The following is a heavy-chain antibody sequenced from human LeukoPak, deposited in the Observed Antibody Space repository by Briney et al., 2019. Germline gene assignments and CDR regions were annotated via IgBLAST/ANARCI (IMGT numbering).Heavy chain of an antibody. CDR2: IKRDGTKT. V-gene: IGHV3-7*01. D-gene: IGHD1-20*01. J-gene: IGHJ4*02. Sequence: GGSLRLSCVVSGFTFGDHWMSWVRQAPGKGLEWVASIKRDGTKTSYVDSVRGRFTISRDNANRSVFLQMNSLRAEDTAVYYCARDPGMTDYFFDYWGQGTLVTVAS. CDR1: GFTFGDHW. CDR3: ARDPGMTDYFFDY.